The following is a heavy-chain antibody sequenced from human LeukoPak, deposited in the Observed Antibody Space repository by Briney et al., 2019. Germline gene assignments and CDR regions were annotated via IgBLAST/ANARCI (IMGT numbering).Heavy chain of an antibody. D-gene: IGHD1-1*01. J-gene: IGHJ5*02. V-gene: IGHV4-4*02. CDR1: DGSINSDDW. CDR2: IYHRSGTP. Sequence: SETLSLTCAVSDGSINSDDWWSWVRQSPGKGLEWIGAIYHRSGTPTYNPSLKSRVTISVDKSKNQFSLNLSSVTAADTAVYFCAGGGNWRLDPWGQGTLVTVSS. CDR3: AGGGNWRLDP.